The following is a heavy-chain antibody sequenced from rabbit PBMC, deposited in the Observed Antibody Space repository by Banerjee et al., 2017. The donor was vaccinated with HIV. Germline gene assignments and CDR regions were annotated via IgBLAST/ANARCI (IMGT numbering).Heavy chain of an antibody. D-gene: IGHD4-1*01. CDR2: INTSSGNT. Sequence: QSLEESGGDLVKPGASLTLTCTASGFDLSSGYYMCWVRQAPGKGLEWNGCINTSSGNTVYASWAKGRFTISKTSSTTVTLQMTSLTAADTATYSCARTDDSSGWTRLDLRGQGTLVTV. CDR3: ARTDDSSGWTRLDL. CDR1: GFDLSSGYY. J-gene: IGHJ3*01. V-gene: IGHV1S40*01.